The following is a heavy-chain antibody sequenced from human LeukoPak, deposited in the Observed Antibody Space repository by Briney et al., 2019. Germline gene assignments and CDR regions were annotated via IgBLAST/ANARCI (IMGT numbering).Heavy chain of an antibody. D-gene: IGHD3-22*01. J-gene: IGHJ4*02. CDR2: INPNSGGT. CDR1: GYTFTGYF. V-gene: IGHV1-2*02. CDR3: ARELYPTYYYDGSGYSLDY. Sequence: GASVKVSRKASGYTFTGYFMHWVRQAPGQGLEWMGWINPNSGGTNYAQKFQGRVTMTRDTSISTAYMELSRLRSDDTAVYYCARELYPTYYYDGSGYSLDYWGQGTLVTVSS.